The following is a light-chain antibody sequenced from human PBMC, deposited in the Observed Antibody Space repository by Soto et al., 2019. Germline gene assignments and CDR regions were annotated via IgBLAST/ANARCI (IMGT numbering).Light chain of an antibody. J-gene: IGKJ2*01. CDR2: WAS. CDR1: QSVLSSYDRRNY. V-gene: IGKV4-1*01. CDR3: LQYYVTPLT. Sequence: DIVMTQSTDSLAVSLGERATIKCKSSQSVLSSYDRRNYLDWYQQKPGKSPKLLIYWASTRESGVPDRFSGSGYGTDFTLTISSLQAEDVAIYYCLQYYVTPLTFGQGTKLEIK.